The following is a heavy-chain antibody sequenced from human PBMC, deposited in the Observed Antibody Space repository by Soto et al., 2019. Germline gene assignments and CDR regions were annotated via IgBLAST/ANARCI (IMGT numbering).Heavy chain of an antibody. CDR3: ARTKDNKWFVP. CDR2: TKQDGGEK. J-gene: IGHJ5*02. Sequence: VGSRRLSCAASGFSFINYWMSWDHQAPGKGLQWVANTKQDGGEKYYVDSVKGRFTISRDNAKNSLYLQMNSLRAEDTAGCCCARTKDNKWFVPWGQVTLVTVSS. CDR1: GFSFINYW. V-gene: IGHV3-7*03.